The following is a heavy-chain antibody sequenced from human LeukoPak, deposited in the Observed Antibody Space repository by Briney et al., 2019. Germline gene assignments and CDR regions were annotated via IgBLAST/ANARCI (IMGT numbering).Heavy chain of an antibody. CDR1: GGSISSSSYY. Sequence: SETLSLTCTVSGGSISSSSYYWGWIRQPPGKGLEWIGSIYYSGSTYYNPSLKSRVTISVDTSKNQFSLKLSSVTAADTAVYYCAREYCSGGSCYGVADYWGQGTLVTVSS. CDR2: IYYSGST. V-gene: IGHV4-39*07. J-gene: IGHJ4*02. D-gene: IGHD2-15*01. CDR3: AREYCSGGSCYGVADY.